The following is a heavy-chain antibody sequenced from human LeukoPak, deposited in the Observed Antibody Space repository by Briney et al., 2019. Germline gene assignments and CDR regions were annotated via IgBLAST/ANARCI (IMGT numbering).Heavy chain of an antibody. CDR3: ARVYYYDSSGYYFFDY. J-gene: IGHJ4*02. D-gene: IGHD3-22*01. CDR1: GGSISSGDYY. Sequence: SETLSLTCTVSGGSISSGDYYWSWIRQPPGKGLEWIGYIYYSGSTYHNPSLKSRATISVDTSKNQFSLKLSSVTAADTAVYYCARVYYYDSSGYYFFDYWGQGTLVTVSS. CDR2: IYYSGST. V-gene: IGHV4-30-4*01.